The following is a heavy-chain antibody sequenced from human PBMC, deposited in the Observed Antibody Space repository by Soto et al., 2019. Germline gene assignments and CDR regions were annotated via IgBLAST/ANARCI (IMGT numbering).Heavy chain of an antibody. CDR3: ARSLPRYCYSSTCYAQRFDS. V-gene: IGHV4-4*02. CDR2: IFHDGTA. CDR1: GVSLTSGNW. J-gene: IGHJ4*02. Sequence: PSETLSLTCAVSGVSLTSGNWWTWVRQSPQRGLEYIGEIFHDGTANYYPSFERRVAMSVDTSRNQFSLKLTSVTPEDTAVYFCARSLPRYCYSSTCYAQRFDSWGQGTLVTVSS. D-gene: IGHD2-2*01.